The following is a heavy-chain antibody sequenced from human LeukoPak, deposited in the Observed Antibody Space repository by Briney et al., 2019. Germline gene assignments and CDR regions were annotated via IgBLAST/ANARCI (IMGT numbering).Heavy chain of an antibody. Sequence: GSLRLSCAASGFTFSTYVMSWVRQPPGKGLEWVGTIYYTGSTYYNPSLKSRVTISVDTSKNQCSLKLSSVTAADTAVYYCARRRGWYPVDYWGQGTLVTVSS. D-gene: IGHD6-19*01. J-gene: IGHJ4*02. CDR2: IYYTGST. V-gene: IGHV4-39*01. CDR3: ARRRGWYPVDY. CDR1: GFTFSTYV.